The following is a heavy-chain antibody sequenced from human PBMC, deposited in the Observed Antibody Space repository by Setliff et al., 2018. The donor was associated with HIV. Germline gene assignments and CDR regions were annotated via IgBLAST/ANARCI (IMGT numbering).Heavy chain of an antibody. CDR3: ARGLSFYDPGGFDY. CDR1: GGSISSYY. J-gene: IGHJ4*02. V-gene: IGHV4-4*09. D-gene: IGHD3-22*01. Sequence: SETLSLTCNVSGGSISSYYWSWIRQPPGKGLEWIGYIYTSGSTNYNPSLKSRVTISVDTSKNQFSLKLSSVTAADTAVYYCARGLSFYDPGGFDYWGQGTQVTVSS. CDR2: IYTSGST.